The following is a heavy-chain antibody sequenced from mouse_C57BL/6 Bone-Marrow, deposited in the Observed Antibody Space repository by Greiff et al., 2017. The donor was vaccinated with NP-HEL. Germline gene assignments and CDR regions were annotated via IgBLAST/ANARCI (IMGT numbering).Heavy chain of an antibody. D-gene: IGHD1-1*01. V-gene: IGHV1-50*01. CDR1: GYTFTSYW. J-gene: IGHJ3*01. CDR2: IDPSDSYT. CDR3: ARHGSAWFAY. Sequence: QVQLQQSGAELVKPGASVKLSCKASGYTFTSYWMQWVKQRPGQGLEWIGEIDPSDSYTNYNQKFKGKATLTVDTSSSTAYMQLSSLTSEDSAVYYCARHGSAWFAYWGQGTLVTVSA.